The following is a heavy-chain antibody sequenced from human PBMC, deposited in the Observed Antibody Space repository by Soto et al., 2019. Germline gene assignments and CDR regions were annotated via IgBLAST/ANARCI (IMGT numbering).Heavy chain of an antibody. V-gene: IGHV3-48*01. J-gene: IGHJ4*02. D-gene: IGHD1-26*01. CDR3: ARDRSWAFDY. CDR2: ITDSSSKV. CDR1: GFPFSSYS. Sequence: EVHLVESGGGLVQPGGSLRLSCLVSGFPFSSYSMNWVRQAPGRGLEWISYITDSSSKVYYADSVKGRFTISRDNAKSSLFLQMNGLRAEDTAVYYCARDRSWAFDYLGQGTLVTVSS.